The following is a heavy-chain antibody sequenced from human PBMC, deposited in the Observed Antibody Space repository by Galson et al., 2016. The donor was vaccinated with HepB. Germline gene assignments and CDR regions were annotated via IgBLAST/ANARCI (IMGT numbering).Heavy chain of an antibody. CDR3: ARPPYGSSGWLYVLFFGS. J-gene: IGHJ4*02. Sequence: SLRLSCAVSGFAFSTHAMHWVRQAPGKGLEWVTVISYDGSNKDYADSVKGRFTISRDNSKNTLYLQMNSLRAEDTAVYYCARPPYGSSGWLYVLFFGSWGQGTLVTVSS. CDR2: ISYDGSNK. V-gene: IGHV3-30-3*01. CDR1: GFAFSTHA. D-gene: IGHD6-19*01.